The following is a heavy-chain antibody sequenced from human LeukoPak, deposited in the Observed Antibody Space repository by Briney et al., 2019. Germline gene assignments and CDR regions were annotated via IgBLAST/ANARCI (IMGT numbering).Heavy chain of an antibody. D-gene: IGHD1-26*01. CDR1: GGSISSGSYY. CDR3: ARENSGSYYWLVDY. Sequence: SQTLSLTCTVSGGSISSGSYYWSWIRQPAGKGLEWIGRIYTSGSTNYNPSLKSRVTISVDTSKYQFSLKLSSVTAADTAVYYCARENSGSYYWLVDYWGQGTLVTVSS. CDR2: IYTSGST. V-gene: IGHV4-61*02. J-gene: IGHJ4*02.